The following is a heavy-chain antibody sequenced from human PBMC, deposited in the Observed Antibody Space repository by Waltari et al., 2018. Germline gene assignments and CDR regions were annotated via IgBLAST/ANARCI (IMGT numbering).Heavy chain of an antibody. CDR3: ARGEYGDYVNDY. J-gene: IGHJ4*02. V-gene: IGHV4-34*01. Sequence: VTISVDTSKNQFSLKLSSVTAADTAVYYCARGEYGDYVNDYWGQGTLVTVSS. D-gene: IGHD4-17*01.